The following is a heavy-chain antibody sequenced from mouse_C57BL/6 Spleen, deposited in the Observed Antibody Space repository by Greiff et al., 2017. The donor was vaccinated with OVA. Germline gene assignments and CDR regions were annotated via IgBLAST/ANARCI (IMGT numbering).Heavy chain of an antibody. CDR3: ARDYGALYWYFDV. Sequence: VKLMESDAELVKPGASVKISCKVSGYTFTDHTIHWMKQRPEQGLEWIGYIYPRDGSTKYNEKFKGKATLTADKSSSTAYMQLNSLTSEDSAVYFCARDYGALYWYFDVWGTGTTVTVSS. D-gene: IGHD1-1*01. V-gene: IGHV1-78*01. CDR1: GYTFTDHT. J-gene: IGHJ1*03. CDR2: IYPRDGST.